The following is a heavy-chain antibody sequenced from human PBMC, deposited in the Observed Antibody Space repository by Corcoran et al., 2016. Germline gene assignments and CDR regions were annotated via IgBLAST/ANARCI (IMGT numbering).Heavy chain of an antibody. V-gene: IGHV1-2*02. CDR2: INPNSGGT. D-gene: IGHD5-18*01. CDR1: GYTFTGYY. J-gene: IGHJ4*02. CDR3: ARVPTDSYLNLHPFDY. Sequence: QVQLVQSGAEVKKPGASVKVSCKASGYTFTGYYMHWVRQAPGQGLEWMGWINPNSGGTNYAQKFQGRVTMTRDTSISTAYMELSRLRSDDTAVYYCARVPTDSYLNLHPFDYWGQGTLVTVSS.